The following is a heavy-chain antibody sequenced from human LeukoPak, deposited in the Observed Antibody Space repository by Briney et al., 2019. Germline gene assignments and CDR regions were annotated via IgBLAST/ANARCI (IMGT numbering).Heavy chain of an antibody. V-gene: IGHV4-34*01. CDR1: GGSFSGYY. J-gene: IGHJ6*03. Sequence: SETLSLTCAVYGGSFSGYYWSWIRQPPGKGLEWIGEINHSGSTNYNPSLKSRVTISVDTSKNQFSLKLSSVTAADTAVYYCAGPGGIAAAGRRRYYYYMDVWGKGTTVTVSS. CDR2: INHSGST. CDR3: AGPGGIAAAGRRRYYYYMDV. D-gene: IGHD6-13*01.